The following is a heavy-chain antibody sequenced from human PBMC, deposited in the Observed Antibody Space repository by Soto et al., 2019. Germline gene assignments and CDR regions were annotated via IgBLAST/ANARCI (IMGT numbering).Heavy chain of an antibody. CDR1: GGTFNNYG. J-gene: IGHJ6*02. D-gene: IGHD6-13*01. CDR3: ATQAVAGATGHGMDV. CDR2: LIPIFGSA. Sequence: QVQLVQSGAEVKKPGSSVKVSCTASGGTFNNYGISWVRQAPGQGLEWMGGLIPIFGSAKYTEFFRGRITITADTATSTAYMELSSLKSEDTAVYYCATQAVAGATGHGMDVWGQGTTVTVSS. V-gene: IGHV1-69*06.